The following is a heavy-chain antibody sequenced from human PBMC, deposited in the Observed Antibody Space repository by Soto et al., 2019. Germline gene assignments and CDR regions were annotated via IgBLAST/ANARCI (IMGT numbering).Heavy chain of an antibody. CDR2: IYYSGST. D-gene: IGHD5-18*01. CDR3: AREVITAMVSGSWFDP. Sequence: SETLSVTCTVSGGSISSGDYYWSWIRQPPGKGLEWIGYIYYSGSTYYNPSLKSRVTISVDTSKNQFSLKLSSVTAADTAVYYCAREVITAMVSGSWFDPWGHGTLVTVSS. J-gene: IGHJ5*02. CDR1: GGSISSGDYY. V-gene: IGHV4-30-4*01.